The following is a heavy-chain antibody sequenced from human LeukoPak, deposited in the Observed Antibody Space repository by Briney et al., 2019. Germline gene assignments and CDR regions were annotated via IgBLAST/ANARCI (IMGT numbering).Heavy chain of an antibody. V-gene: IGHV1-8*01. CDR1: GYTFTSYD. J-gene: IGHJ5*02. CDR3: ARGRGSIYSTSWYDP. D-gene: IGHD6-13*01. Sequence: ASVKVSCKASGYTFTSYDINWVRQATGQGLEWMGWMNPNSGKTGYAQKFQGRVTMTRNTSISTAYMEVSSLRSEDTAVYYCARGRGSIYSTSWYDPWGQGTLVTLSS. CDR2: MNPNSGKT.